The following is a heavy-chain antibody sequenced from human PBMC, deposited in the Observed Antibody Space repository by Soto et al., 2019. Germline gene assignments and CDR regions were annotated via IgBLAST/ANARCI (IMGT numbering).Heavy chain of an antibody. V-gene: IGHV3-23*01. D-gene: IGHD2-15*01. CDR1: GFTFSSYA. CDR3: AKEGFYCSGGSCSVDYYYYGMDV. J-gene: IGHJ6*02. Sequence: GGSLRLSCAASGFTFSSYAMSWVRQAPGKGLEWVSAISGSGGSTYYADSVKGRFTISRDNSKNTLYLQMNSLRAEDTAVYYCAKEGFYCSGGSCSVDYYYYGMDVWGQGTTVTVSS. CDR2: ISGSGGST.